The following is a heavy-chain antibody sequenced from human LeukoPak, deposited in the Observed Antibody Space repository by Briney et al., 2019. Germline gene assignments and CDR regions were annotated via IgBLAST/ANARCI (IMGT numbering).Heavy chain of an antibody. J-gene: IGHJ4*02. V-gene: IGHV3-30*18. CDR3: AKDAGLLV. CDR1: GFTFSSYG. Sequence: GGSLRLSCAASGFTFSSYGMHWVCQAPGKGLEWVAVISYDGSNKYYADSVKGRFTISRDNSKNTLYLQMNSLRAEDTAVYYCAKDAGLLVWGQGTLVTVSS. CDR2: ISYDGSNK. D-gene: IGHD1-26*01.